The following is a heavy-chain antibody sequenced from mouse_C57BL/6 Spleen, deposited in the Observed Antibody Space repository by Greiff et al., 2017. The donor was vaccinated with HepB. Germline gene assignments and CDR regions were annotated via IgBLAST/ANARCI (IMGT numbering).Heavy chain of an antibody. V-gene: IGHV5-17*01. D-gene: IGHD2-4*01. CDR2: ISSGSSTI. J-gene: IGHJ4*01. Sequence: EVKLVESGGGLVKPGGSLKLSCAASGFTFSDYGMHWVRQAPEKGLEWVAYISSGSSTIYYADTVKGRFTISRDNAKNTLFLQMTSLRSEDTAMYYCARPGLRRGGYAMDYWGQGTSVTVSS. CDR3: ARPGLRRGGYAMDY. CDR1: GFTFSDYG.